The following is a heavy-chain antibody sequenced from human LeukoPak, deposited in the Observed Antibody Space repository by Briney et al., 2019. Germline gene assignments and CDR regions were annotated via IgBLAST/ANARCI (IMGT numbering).Heavy chain of an antibody. CDR1: GFTFSSYE. Sequence: GGSLRLTCAASGFTFSSYEMNRVRQAPGKGLEWVSYISSSGSTIYYADSVKGRFTISRDNAKNSLYLQMNSLRAEDTAVYYCAELGITMIGGVWGKGTTVTISS. CDR2: ISSSGSTI. D-gene: IGHD3-10*02. J-gene: IGHJ6*04. V-gene: IGHV3-48*03. CDR3: AELGITMIGGV.